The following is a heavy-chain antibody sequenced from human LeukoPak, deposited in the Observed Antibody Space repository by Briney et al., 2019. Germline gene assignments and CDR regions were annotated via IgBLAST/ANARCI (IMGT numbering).Heavy chain of an antibody. CDR2: IIPIFGTA. V-gene: IGHV1-69*05. J-gene: IGHJ4*02. D-gene: IGHD1-26*01. Sequence: ASVKVSCKASGGTFSSYAISWVRQAPGQGLEWMGRIIPIFGTANYAQKFQGRVTITTDESTSTAYMELSSLRSEDTAVYYCARVFSSGSYDYWGQGTLVTVSS. CDR1: GGTFSSYA. CDR3: ARVFSSGSYDY.